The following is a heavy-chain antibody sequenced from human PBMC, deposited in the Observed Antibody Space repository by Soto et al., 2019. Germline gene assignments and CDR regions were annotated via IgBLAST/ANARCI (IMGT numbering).Heavy chain of an antibody. J-gene: IGHJ3*02. CDR1: GGTFSSYA. CDR3: ARGGTMIVVVAFDI. Sequence: QVQLVQSGAEVKKPGSSVKVSCKASGGTFSSYAISWVRQAPGQGLEWMGGIIPIFGTAKYAQKFQGRVTITADESTSTAYMDVSSLRSEDTAVYYCARGGTMIVVVAFDIWGQGTIVTVSS. V-gene: IGHV1-69*01. D-gene: IGHD3-22*01. CDR2: IIPIFGTA.